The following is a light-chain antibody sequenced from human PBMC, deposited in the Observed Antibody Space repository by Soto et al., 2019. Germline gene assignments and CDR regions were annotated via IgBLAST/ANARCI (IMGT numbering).Light chain of an antibody. CDR2: DAS. V-gene: IGKV3-11*01. J-gene: IGKJ5*01. CDR1: QIVSSY. CDR3: QQRSNWPPIT. Sequence: EVVLTQSPATLSLSPGEGATLSCRARQIVSSYLAWYQQKPGQAPRLLIYDASNRSTGIPARFSGSGSGTDFTLTISSLEPEDFAVYYCQQRSNWPPITFGQGTRLEIK.